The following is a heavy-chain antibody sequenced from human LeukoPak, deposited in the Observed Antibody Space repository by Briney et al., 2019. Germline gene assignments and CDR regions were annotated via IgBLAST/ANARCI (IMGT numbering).Heavy chain of an antibody. Sequence: TGGSLRLSCAASGFTFSSYSMNWVRQAPGKGLEWVSSISSSSSYIYYADSVKGRFTISRDNAKNSLYLQMNSLRAEDTAVYYCARGLPAANDAFDIWGQGTMVTVSS. V-gene: IGHV3-21*01. J-gene: IGHJ3*02. CDR3: ARGLPAANDAFDI. D-gene: IGHD2-2*01. CDR2: ISSSSSYI. CDR1: GFTFSSYS.